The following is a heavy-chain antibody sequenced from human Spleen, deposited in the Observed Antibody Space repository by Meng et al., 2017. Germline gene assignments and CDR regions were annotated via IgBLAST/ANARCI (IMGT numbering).Heavy chain of an antibody. CDR3: ARKAGNCVSTTCYSLDF. V-gene: IGHV1-69*05. J-gene: IGHJ6*02. CDR1: GGIFSNYV. Sequence: SVKVSCKAPGGIFSNYVIGWVRQAPGQGLEWMGGINAVFGTTNYAQKFQGRVTITTDESTSTVYMELTRLTSEDTAVYFCARKAGNCVSTTCYSLDFWGQGTRSPSP. D-gene: IGHD2-2*01. CDR2: INAVFGTT.